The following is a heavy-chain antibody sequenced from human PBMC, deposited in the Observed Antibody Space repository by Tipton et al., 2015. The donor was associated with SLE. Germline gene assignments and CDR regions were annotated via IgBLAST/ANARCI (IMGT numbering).Heavy chain of an antibody. CDR3: ARDGGAFDI. V-gene: IGHV4-59*01. CDR1: GGSISSYY. Sequence: TLSLTCTVSGGSISSYYWSWIRQPPGKGLEWIGYIYHSGSTNYNPFLKSRVTISVDTSKNQFSLKLSSVTAVDTAVYYCARDGGAFDIWGQGTMVTVSS. CDR2: IYHSGST. J-gene: IGHJ3*02.